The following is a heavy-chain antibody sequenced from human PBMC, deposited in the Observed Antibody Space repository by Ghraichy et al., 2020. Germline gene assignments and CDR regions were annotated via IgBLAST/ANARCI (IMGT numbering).Heavy chain of an antibody. CDR2: ISHSGST. V-gene: IGHV4-38-2*02. CDR1: DYSISTTSY. D-gene: IGHD5-12*01. J-gene: IGHJ4*02. Sequence: SETLSLTCIVSDYSISTTSYWVWIRQPPGQGLEWIGTISHSGSTYYNPSLKSRLTMSVDTSKNNFSLKLSAVTAADTAVYFCAQSRYMSACLDHWGQGTLVSVYS. CDR3: AQSRYMSACLDH.